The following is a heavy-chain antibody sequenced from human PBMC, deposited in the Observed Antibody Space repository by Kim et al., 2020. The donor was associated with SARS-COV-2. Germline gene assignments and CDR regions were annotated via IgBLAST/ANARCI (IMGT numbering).Heavy chain of an antibody. V-gene: IGHV3-23*01. Sequence: NDRFTISRDNSKHTLYLQMNSLRAEDTAVYYCAKETYYYGSGSYYNPLNWFDPWGQGTLVTVSS. D-gene: IGHD3-10*01. CDR3: AKETYYYGSGSYYNPLNWFDP. J-gene: IGHJ5*02.